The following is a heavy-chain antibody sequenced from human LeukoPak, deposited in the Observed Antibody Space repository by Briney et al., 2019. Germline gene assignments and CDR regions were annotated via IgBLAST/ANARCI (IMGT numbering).Heavy chain of an antibody. V-gene: IGHV1-46*01. CDR3: ARVGTKRWLQLGY. CDR1: GYTFTSYY. D-gene: IGHD5-24*01. CDR2: INPSGGST. J-gene: IGHJ4*02. Sequence: ASVRVSCKASGYTFTSYYMHWVRQAPGQGLEWMGIINPSGGSTSYAQKFQGRVTMTRDMSTSTVYMELSSLRSEDTAVYYCARVGTKRWLQLGYWGQGTLVTVSS.